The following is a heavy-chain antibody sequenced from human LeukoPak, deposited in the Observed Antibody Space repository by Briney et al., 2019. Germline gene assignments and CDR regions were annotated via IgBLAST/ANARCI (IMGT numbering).Heavy chain of an antibody. D-gene: IGHD2-2*01. V-gene: IGHV4-59*08. Sequence: SETLSLTCTVSGGSISSYYWTWMRQPPGKGLEWIGYIYYTGSTNYNPSLKSRVTISVDTSRNQFSLKLNSVTAADTAVYYCAREYCSSTSCYWSWFDPWGQGTLVTVSS. CDR3: AREYCSSTSCYWSWFDP. CDR1: GGSISSYY. CDR2: IYYTGST. J-gene: IGHJ5*02.